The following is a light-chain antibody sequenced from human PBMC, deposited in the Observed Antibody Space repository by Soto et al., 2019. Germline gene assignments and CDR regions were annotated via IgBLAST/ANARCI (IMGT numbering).Light chain of an antibody. CDR2: GGS. V-gene: IGKV1-5*01. CDR3: HQYATSSPT. J-gene: IGKJ2*01. Sequence: DIQMTQSPSTLSASVGDRVTITCRASQSISVYLAWYQQRPREAPKLLIYGGSSLESVVPSRFSGSGSGTEFTLTISSLQTTDFATYYCHQYATSSPTFGQGTKLEI. CDR1: QSISVY.